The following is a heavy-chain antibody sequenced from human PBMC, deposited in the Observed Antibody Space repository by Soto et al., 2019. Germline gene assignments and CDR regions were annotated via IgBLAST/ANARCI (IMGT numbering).Heavy chain of an antibody. CDR2: IIPIFGTA. CDR3: ARRDPPRVLHFNY. D-gene: IGHD1-26*01. V-gene: IGHV1-69*13. Sequence: ASVKVSCKASGGTFSSYAISWVRQAPGQGLEWMGGIIPIFGTANYAQKFPGRVTITADESTSTAYMELSSLRSEDTAVYYCARRDPPRVLHFNYWGQGTLVTVSS. CDR1: GGTFSSYA. J-gene: IGHJ4*02.